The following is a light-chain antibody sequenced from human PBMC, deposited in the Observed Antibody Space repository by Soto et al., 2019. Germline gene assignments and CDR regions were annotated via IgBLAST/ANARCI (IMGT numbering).Light chain of an antibody. CDR1: QSVSKY. J-gene: IGKJ1*01. CDR3: QQYGGSPQT. Sequence: EIVLRAPRGILAKYPGEGATLSCRASQSVSKYLAWYQQKPGQAPRLLIYGASSRATGIPDSFSGSGSGTDFTLTISRLEPEDFAVYYCQQYGGSPQTFGQGTKV. V-gene: IGKV3-20*01. CDR2: GAS.